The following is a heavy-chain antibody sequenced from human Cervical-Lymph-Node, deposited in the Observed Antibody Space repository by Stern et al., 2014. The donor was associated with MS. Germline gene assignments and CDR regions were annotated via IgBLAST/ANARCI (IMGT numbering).Heavy chain of an antibody. CDR3: ARGRVDLIRALGI. CDR1: GYTFTSYD. D-gene: IGHD3-16*01. CDR2: MNPNSGDT. Sequence: VQLVQSGAEVKKPGASVKVSCKASGYTFTSYDINWVRQATGQGLEWMGWMNPNSGDTGYGQKFQGRVTMTRNTSISTAYMELRSLRSDDTGVYYCARGRVDLIRALGIWGQGTMVTVSS. J-gene: IGHJ3*02. V-gene: IGHV1-8*01.